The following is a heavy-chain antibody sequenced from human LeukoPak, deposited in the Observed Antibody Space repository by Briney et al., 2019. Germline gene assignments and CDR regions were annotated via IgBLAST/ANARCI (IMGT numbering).Heavy chain of an antibody. CDR2: IYYSGST. J-gene: IGHJ6*03. CDR1: GGSISSYY. D-gene: IGHD5-18*01. CDR3: AGGYSYGSTYYYMDV. Sequence: SETLSLTCTVSGGSISSYYWSWIRQPPGKGLEWIGYIYYSGSTNYNPSLKSRVTISEDTSKNQFSLKLTSVTAADTAVYYCAGGYSYGSTYYYMDVWGKGTTVTISS. V-gene: IGHV4-59*01.